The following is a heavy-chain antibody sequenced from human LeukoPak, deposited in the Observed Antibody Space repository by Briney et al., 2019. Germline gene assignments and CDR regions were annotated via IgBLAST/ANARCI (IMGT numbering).Heavy chain of an antibody. CDR3: ARGRSKNYSLTWGSNY. D-gene: IGHD2-15*01. CDR2: ISAYNGKT. J-gene: IGHJ4*02. Sequence: ASVKVSGKASGYTFTTYDISWVRQAPGQGLEWLGWISAYNGKTNYAQNFQGRVTITTDTSTSTAYIELRSLRSDDTAVYYCARGRSKNYSLTWGSNYWGQGTLVTVSS. V-gene: IGHV1-18*01. CDR1: GYTFTTYD.